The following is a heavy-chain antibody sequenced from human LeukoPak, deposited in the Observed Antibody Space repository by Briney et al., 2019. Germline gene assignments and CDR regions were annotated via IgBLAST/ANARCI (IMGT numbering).Heavy chain of an antibody. V-gene: IGHV4-4*08. CDR3: VRDRELTY. D-gene: IGHD3-10*01. CDR2: VYSSGNT. J-gene: IGHJ4*02. CDR1: GGSMTGYH. Sequence: SETLSLTCTVSGGSMTGYHWTWIRQPPGKGLEYIGYVYSSGNTNYSPSLKGRAIISADTSKNQFSLKLTSVTAADTAVYYCVRDRELTYWGQGILVTVSS.